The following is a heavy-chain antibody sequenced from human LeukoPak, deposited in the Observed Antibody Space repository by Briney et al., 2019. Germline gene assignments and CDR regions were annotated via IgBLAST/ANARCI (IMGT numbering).Heavy chain of an antibody. CDR1: GFSFRTYG. CDR2: IRFDGSNI. D-gene: IGHD5-12*01. J-gene: IGHJ6*04. CDR3: AKDPTYSGYGGLDV. V-gene: IGHV3-30*02. Sequence: GGSLRLSCAASGFSFRTYGMHWVRQTPGKGLEWVTYIRFDGSNIYYAEAVKGRFTISRDNSKNTLFLQMDRLRADDTAVYYCAKDPTYSGYGGLDVWGKGTTVTISS.